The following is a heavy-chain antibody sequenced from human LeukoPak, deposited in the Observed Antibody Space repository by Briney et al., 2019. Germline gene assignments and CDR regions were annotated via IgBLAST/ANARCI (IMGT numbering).Heavy chain of an antibody. Sequence: PGGSLRLSCAASGFTFSSYAMSWVRQAPGKGLEWVSAISGSDGSTYYADSVKGRFTISRDNSKNTLYLQMNSLRAEDTAVYYCAKGLGYCSSTSCWFDPWGQGTLVTVSS. D-gene: IGHD2-2*01. CDR2: ISGSDGST. CDR3: AKGLGYCSSTSCWFDP. CDR1: GFTFSSYA. J-gene: IGHJ5*02. V-gene: IGHV3-23*01.